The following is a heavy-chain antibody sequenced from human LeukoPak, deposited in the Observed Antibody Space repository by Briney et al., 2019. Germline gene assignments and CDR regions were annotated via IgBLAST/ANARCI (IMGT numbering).Heavy chain of an antibody. J-gene: IGHJ5*02. D-gene: IGHD2-2*01. CDR1: GYSFTSYW. CDR2: IYPGDSDT. CDR3: ARQARCSSTSCYGGWSDP. V-gene: IGHV5-51*01. Sequence: GESLKISCKGSGYSFTSYWMGWVRQMPGKGLEWMGIIYPGDSDTRYSPSFQGQVTISADKSISTAYLQWSSLKASDTAMYYCARQARCSSTSCYGGWSDPWGQGTLVTVSS.